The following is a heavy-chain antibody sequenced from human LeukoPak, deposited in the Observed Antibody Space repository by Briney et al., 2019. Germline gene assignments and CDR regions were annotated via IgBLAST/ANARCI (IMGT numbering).Heavy chain of an antibody. V-gene: IGHV3-7*01. D-gene: IGHD2-2*01. CDR1: GFTFSSYG. CDR3: ARDPYCSSTSCYPTGGY. CDR2: IKQDGSEK. J-gene: IGHJ4*02. Sequence: GGSLRLSCAASGFTFSSYGMHWVRQAPGKGLEWVANIKQDGSEKYYVDSVKGRFTISRDNAKNSLYLQMNSLRAEDTAVYYCARDPYCSSTSCYPTGGYWGQGTLVTVSS.